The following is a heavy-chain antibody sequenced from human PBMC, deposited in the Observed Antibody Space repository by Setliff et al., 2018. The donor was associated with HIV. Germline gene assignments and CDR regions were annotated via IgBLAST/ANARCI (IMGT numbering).Heavy chain of an antibody. J-gene: IGHJ4*02. CDR3: DY. V-gene: IGHV3-7*01. CDR2: IKQDESEK. CDR1: GFTFTNAW. D-gene: IGHD3-22*01. Sequence: PGGSLRLSCTASGFTFTNAWLTWVRQAPGKGLEWVANIKQDESEKNYVDSVEGRFTISRDNAKYSLYLQMANPRGLHDSSGVFDYWGQGTLVTVSS.